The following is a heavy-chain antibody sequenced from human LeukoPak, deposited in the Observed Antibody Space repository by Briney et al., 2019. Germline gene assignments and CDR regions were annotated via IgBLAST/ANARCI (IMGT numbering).Heavy chain of an antibody. Sequence: SETLSLTCTVSGGSISSSSYYWGWIRQPPGKGLEWIGSIYYSGSTYYNPSLKSRVTISVDTPKNQFSLKLSSVTAADTAVYYCATSTGRHQLLRLTPDLAAQDWGQGTLVTVSS. J-gene: IGHJ4*02. CDR2: IYYSGST. D-gene: IGHD2-2*01. CDR1: GGSISSSSYY. CDR3: ATSTGRHQLLRLTPDLAAQD. V-gene: IGHV4-39*01.